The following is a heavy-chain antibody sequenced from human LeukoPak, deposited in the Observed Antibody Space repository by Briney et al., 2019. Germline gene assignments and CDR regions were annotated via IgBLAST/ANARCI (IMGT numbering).Heavy chain of an antibody. CDR3: AKDYDILTGYPHGAFDI. J-gene: IGHJ3*02. V-gene: IGHV3-23*01. D-gene: IGHD3-9*01. CDR1: GFTFSSYA. Sequence: GGSLRLSRAASGFTFSSYAMSWVRQAPGKGLEWVSAISGSGGSTYYADSVKGRFTISRDNSKNTLYLQMNSLRAEDTAVYYCAKDYDILTGYPHGAFDIWGQGTMVTVSS. CDR2: ISGSGGST.